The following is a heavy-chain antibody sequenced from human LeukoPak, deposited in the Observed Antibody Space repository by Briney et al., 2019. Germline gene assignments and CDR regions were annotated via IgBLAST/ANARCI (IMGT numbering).Heavy chain of an antibody. J-gene: IGHJ4*02. D-gene: IGHD3-10*01. Sequence: ASVKVSCKASGGTFSSYAISWVRQAPGQGLEWMGGIIPIFGTANYAQKFQGRVTITADESTSTAYMELSSLRSEDTAVYYCAGPRYYYGSGSVPFGYWGQGTLVTVSS. CDR2: IIPIFGTA. CDR1: GGTFSSYA. V-gene: IGHV1-69*13. CDR3: AGPRYYYGSGSVPFGY.